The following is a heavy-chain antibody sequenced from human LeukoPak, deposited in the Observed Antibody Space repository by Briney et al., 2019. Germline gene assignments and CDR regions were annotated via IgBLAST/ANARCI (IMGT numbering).Heavy chain of an antibody. CDR1: GFTFSNYW. CDR3: GRGGKVEQLVLAR. D-gene: IGHD6-13*01. V-gene: IGHV3-74*01. J-gene: IGHJ4*02. Sequence: GGSLRLSCAASGFTFSNYWMHWVRQAPGKGLVWVSRVNSDGSSTSYADPVKGRFTISRDNAKNTVYLQMNSLRAEDTAVYYCGRGGKVEQLVLARWGQGSLVTVSS. CDR2: VNSDGSST.